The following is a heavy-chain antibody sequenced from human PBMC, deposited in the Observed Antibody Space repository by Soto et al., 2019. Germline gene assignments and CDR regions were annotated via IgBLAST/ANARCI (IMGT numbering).Heavy chain of an antibody. J-gene: IGHJ4*02. D-gene: IGHD2-15*01. CDR1: GGTFSSYT. CDR3: ARDAGYCSGGSCYYETSFDY. V-gene: IGHV1-69*08. CDR2: IIPILGIA. Sequence: QVQLVQSGAEVKKPGSSVKVSCKASGGTFSSYTISWVRQAPGQGLEWKGRIIPILGIANYAQKFQGRVTITADKSTSTAYMELSSLRSEDTAVYYCARDAGYCSGGSCYYETSFDYWGQGTLVTVSS.